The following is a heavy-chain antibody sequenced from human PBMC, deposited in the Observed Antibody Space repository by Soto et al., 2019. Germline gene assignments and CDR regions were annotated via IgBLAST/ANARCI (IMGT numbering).Heavy chain of an antibody. Sequence: QVQLQQWGAGLLKPSETLSLTCAVYGGSFSGYYWSWIRQPPGKGLERIGEINHSGMTNYNPSRKSRVTISVDTSKNQFSLQLSSVTAADTAVYYCARARITMVRGGGRWFDPWGQGTLVTVSS. CDR1: GGSFSGYY. V-gene: IGHV4-34*01. D-gene: IGHD3-10*01. CDR3: ARARITMVRGGGRWFDP. CDR2: INHSGMT. J-gene: IGHJ5*02.